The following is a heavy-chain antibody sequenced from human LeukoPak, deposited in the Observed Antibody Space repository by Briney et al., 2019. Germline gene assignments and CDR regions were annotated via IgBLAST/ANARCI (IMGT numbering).Heavy chain of an antibody. CDR3: AKIDQGLLWFGESRTFDY. Sequence: GGSLRLSCAASGFTFSNYWMHWVRQAPGKGLEWVAFIRYDGSNKYYADSVKGRFTISRDNSKNTLYLQMNSLRAEDTAVYYCAKIDQGLLWFGESRTFDYWGQGTLVTVSS. J-gene: IGHJ4*02. CDR2: IRYDGSNK. CDR1: GFTFSNYW. D-gene: IGHD3-10*01. V-gene: IGHV3-30*02.